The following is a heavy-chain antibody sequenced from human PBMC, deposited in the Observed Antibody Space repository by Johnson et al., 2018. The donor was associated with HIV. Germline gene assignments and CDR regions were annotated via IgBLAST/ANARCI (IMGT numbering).Heavy chain of an antibody. J-gene: IGHJ3*01. CDR2: ISYDGSNK. Sequence: VQLVESGGGVVQPGRSLRLSCAASGFTFSSYAMHWVRQAPGKGLELVAVISYDGSNKYYADSVKGRFTISRDNSKNTLYLQMNSLRAEDTALYYCARDLRNSGWSNGFDVWGQGTMVTVSS. CDR3: ARDLRNSGWSNGFDV. D-gene: IGHD6-19*01. CDR1: GFTFSSYA. V-gene: IGHV3-30*14.